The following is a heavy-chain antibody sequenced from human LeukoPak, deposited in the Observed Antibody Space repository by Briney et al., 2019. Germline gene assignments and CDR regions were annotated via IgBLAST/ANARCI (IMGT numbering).Heavy chain of an antibody. V-gene: IGHV4-59*01. J-gene: IGHJ4*02. CDR3: ARDYGDYYDSSGYSDY. D-gene: IGHD3-22*01. CDR2: IYYSGST. Sequence: SETLSLTCTVSGGSISSYYWSWIRQPPGKGLEWIGYIYYSGSTNYNPSLKSRVTISVDTSKNQFSLKLSSVTAADTAVYYCARDYGDYYDSSGYSDYWGQGTLVTVSP. CDR1: GGSISSYY.